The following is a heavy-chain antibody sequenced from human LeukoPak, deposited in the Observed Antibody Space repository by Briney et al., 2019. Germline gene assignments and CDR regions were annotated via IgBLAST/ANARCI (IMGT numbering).Heavy chain of an antibody. CDR2: IHPSDGGT. CDR3: ATSYGGDTGFDT. D-gene: IGHD4-23*01. Sequence: GASVKVSCKASGHPFSDYHIHWERQAPGEGLDYMGTIHPSDGGTSYAQKFQGRVTMTRDMSSGTVYMELTNLTSEDSAVYYCATSYGGDTGFDTWGLGTLVTVSS. CDR1: GHPFSDYH. V-gene: IGHV1-46*01. J-gene: IGHJ5*02.